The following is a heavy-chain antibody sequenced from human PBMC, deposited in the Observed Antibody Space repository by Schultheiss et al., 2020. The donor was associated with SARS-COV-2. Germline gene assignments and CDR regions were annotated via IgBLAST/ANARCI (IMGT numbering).Heavy chain of an antibody. CDR3: ARMSIRRRYNWNYNGMDV. D-gene: IGHD1-7*01. CDR1: GFTFSSYG. V-gene: IGHV4-59*12. J-gene: IGHJ6*02. CDR2: IYYSGST. Sequence: GSLRLSCAASGFTFSSYGMHWVRQAPGKGLEWIGYIYYSGSTNYNPSLKSRVTISVDTSKNQFSLKLSSVTAADTAVYYCARMSIRRRYNWNYNGMDVWGQGTTVTVSS.